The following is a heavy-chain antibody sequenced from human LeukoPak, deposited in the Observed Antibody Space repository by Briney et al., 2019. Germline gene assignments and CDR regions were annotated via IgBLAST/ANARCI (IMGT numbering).Heavy chain of an antibody. CDR1: GGSISSSSYY. V-gene: IGHV4-39*07. J-gene: IGHJ5*02. CDR2: IYYSGNT. D-gene: IGHD2-15*01. CDR3: ARDRLLPGFDP. Sequence: SETLSLTCTVSGGSISSSSYYWGWIRQSPGKGLEWIGSIYYSGNTYYNPSLKSRVTISEDTSKNQFSLKLSSVTAADTAVYYCARDRLLPGFDPWGQGTLVTVSS.